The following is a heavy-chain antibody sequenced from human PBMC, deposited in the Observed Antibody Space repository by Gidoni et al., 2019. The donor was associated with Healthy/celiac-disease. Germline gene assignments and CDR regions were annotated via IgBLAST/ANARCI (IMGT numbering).Heavy chain of an antibody. CDR1: GYTFTGYY. CDR2: INPNSGGT. V-gene: IGHV1-2*04. Sequence: QVQLVQSGAAVKKPGASVKVSCKASGYTFTGYYMPWVRQAPGQGLEWMGWINPNSGGTNYAQKFQGWVTMTRDTSISTAYMELSRLRSDDTAVYYCARGAVVVAATPDYYYYGMDVWGQGTTVTVSS. CDR3: ARGAVVVAATPDYYYYGMDV. D-gene: IGHD2-15*01. J-gene: IGHJ6*02.